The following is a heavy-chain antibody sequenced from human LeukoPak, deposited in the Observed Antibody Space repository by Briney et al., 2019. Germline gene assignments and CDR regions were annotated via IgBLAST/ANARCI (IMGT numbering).Heavy chain of an antibody. CDR2: IKSKTDGGTT. J-gene: IGHJ4*02. V-gene: IGHV3-15*01. Sequence: GGSLRLSCAASGFTFSNTWMSWVRQAPGKGLEWVGRIKSKTDGGTTDYAAPVKGRFTISRDDSKNTLYLQMNSLKTEDTAVYYCTTDHAITFGGGNDYWGQGTLVTVSS. CDR3: TTDHAITFGGGNDY. CDR1: GFTFSNTW. D-gene: IGHD3-16*01.